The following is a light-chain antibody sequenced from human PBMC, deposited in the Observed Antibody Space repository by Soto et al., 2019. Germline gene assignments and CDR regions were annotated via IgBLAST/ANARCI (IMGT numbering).Light chain of an antibody. V-gene: IGKV1-5*01. CDR2: DAS. CDR3: QQYGTYLWT. Sequence: DIQMTQSPSTLSASVGDRVTITCRASQSIGTWLAWYQQKPGKAPKLLMYDASSLEGGVPSRFSGSGSGTEFTLTISSLQPDDFATYYCQQYGTYLWTFGQGTKVDIK. CDR1: QSIGTW. J-gene: IGKJ1*01.